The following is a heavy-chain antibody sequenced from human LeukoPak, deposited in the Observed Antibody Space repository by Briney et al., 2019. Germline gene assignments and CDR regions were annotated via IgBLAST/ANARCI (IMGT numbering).Heavy chain of an antibody. Sequence: PGGSLRLSCAASGFTFSSYAMHWVRQAPGKGLEWVAVISYDGSNKYYADSVKGRFTISRDNSKNTLYLQMNGLRAEDTAVYYCAKGRNWNGGQNDYWGQGTLVTVSS. CDR1: GFTFSSYA. D-gene: IGHD1-1*01. CDR3: AKGRNWNGGQNDY. V-gene: IGHV3-30-3*01. CDR2: ISYDGSNK. J-gene: IGHJ4*02.